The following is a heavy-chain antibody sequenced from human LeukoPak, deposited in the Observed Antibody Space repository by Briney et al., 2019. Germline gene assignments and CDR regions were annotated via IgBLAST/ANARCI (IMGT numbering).Heavy chain of an antibody. CDR2: INHSGST. CDR3: ASHYYYGMDV. CDR1: GGSFSGYY. Sequence: SETLSLTCAVYGGSFSGYYWSWIRQPPGKGLEWIGEINHSGSTNYNPSFKSRVTISVDTSKNQFSLKLSSVTAADTAVYYCASHYYYGMDVWGQGTTVTVSS. V-gene: IGHV4-34*01. J-gene: IGHJ6*02.